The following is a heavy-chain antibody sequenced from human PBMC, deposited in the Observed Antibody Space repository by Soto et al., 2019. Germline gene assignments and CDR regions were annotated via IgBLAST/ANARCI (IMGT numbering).Heavy chain of an antibody. Sequence: PSETLSLTCTVSGGSISSSSYYWGWIRQPPGKGLEWIGSIYYSGSTYYNPSLKSRVTISVDTSKNQFSLKLSSVTAADTAVYYCARLYSSSWTDYYYYGMDVWGQGTTVTVSS. CDR3: ARLYSSSWTDYYYYGMDV. CDR2: IYYSGST. J-gene: IGHJ6*02. V-gene: IGHV4-39*01. D-gene: IGHD6-13*01. CDR1: GGSISSSSYY.